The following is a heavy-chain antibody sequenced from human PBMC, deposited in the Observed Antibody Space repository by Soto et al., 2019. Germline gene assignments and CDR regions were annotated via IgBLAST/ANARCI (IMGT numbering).Heavy chain of an antibody. V-gene: IGHV1-8*01. CDR1: GYTFTSYD. Sequence: QVQLVQSGAEVKKPGASVKVSCKASGYTFTSYDINWVRQATGQGLEWMGWMNPNSGNTGYAQKFQGRVTMTRNTSISTAYMELSSLRSEDTAVYYCATVPNILTDYYYYYYYYMDVWGKGTTVTVSS. D-gene: IGHD3-9*01. CDR2: MNPNSGNT. CDR3: ATVPNILTDYYYYYYYYMDV. J-gene: IGHJ6*03.